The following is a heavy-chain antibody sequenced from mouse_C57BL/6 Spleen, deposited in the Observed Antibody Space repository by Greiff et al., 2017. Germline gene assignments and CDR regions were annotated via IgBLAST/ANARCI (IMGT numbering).Heavy chain of an antibody. V-gene: IGHV1-19*01. CDR3: ARTRWGYYGMDY. CDR2: INPSSGDT. J-gene: IGHJ4*01. Sequence: EVQLQQSGPVLVKPGASVKMSCKASGYTFTDYCMHWVKQRPGKGLEWIGVINPSSGDTSYNQKFKGKATLTVDKSSSTAYMQLNSLTSEDSAVYYCARTRWGYYGMDYWGQGTSLTVSS. CDR1: GYTFTDYC. D-gene: IGHD1-1*02.